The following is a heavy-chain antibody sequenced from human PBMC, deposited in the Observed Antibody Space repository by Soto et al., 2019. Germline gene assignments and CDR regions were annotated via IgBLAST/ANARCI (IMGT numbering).Heavy chain of an antibody. D-gene: IGHD6-6*01. CDR1: GFTFSSYA. Sequence: EVQLLESGGGLVQPGESLRLSCAASGFTFSSYAMSWVRQAPGKGLEWVSVISGSDDSTYYADSVKGRFTISRDKSKNTQYLQINSLIAEDTAVYYYANSSNSSTFDYWGQGTLVTVSS. J-gene: IGHJ4*02. CDR3: ANSSNSSTFDY. V-gene: IGHV3-23*01. CDR2: ISGSDDST.